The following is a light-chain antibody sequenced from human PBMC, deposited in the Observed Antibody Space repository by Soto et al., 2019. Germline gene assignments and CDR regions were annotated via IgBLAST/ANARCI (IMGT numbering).Light chain of an antibody. CDR1: QSVSNNY. CDR2: GAS. CDR3: QQYNNWPFT. Sequence: EIVLTQSPGTLSLSPGERATLSCRASQSVSNNYLAWYQQKPGQAPRLLIYGASNRATGIPDRFSGSGSGTDFTLTISRLQSEDFAIYSCQQYNNWPFTFGPGTKVDIK. J-gene: IGKJ3*01. V-gene: IGKV3-20*01.